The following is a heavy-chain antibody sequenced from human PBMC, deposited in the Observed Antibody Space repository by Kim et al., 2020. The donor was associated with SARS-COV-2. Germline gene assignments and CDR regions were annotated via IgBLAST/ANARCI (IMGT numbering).Heavy chain of an antibody. D-gene: IGHD3-10*01. J-gene: IGHJ4*02. Sequence: GGSLRLSCAASGFTFSSYAMSWVRQAPGKGLEWVSAISGSGGSTYYADSVKGRFTISRDNSKNTLYLQMNSLRAEDTAVYYCAKGDNYYGSGSYCLDYWGQGTLVTVSS. CDR1: GFTFSSYA. CDR3: AKGDNYYGSGSYCLDY. V-gene: IGHV3-23*01. CDR2: ISGSGGST.